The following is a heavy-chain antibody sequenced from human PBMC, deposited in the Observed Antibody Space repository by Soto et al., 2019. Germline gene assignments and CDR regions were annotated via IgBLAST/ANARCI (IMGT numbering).Heavy chain of an antibody. CDR2: IYHSGST. D-gene: IGHD6-25*01. Sequence: SETLSLTCAVSGGSISSGGYSWSWIRQPPGKGLEWIGYIYHSGSTYYNPSLKSRVTISVDKSKNQFSLKLSSVTAADTAVYSWARIAAAGPFDNGGRETRVTFS. CDR1: GGSISSGGYS. V-gene: IGHV4-30-2*01. J-gene: IGHJ4*02. CDR3: ARIAAAGPFDN.